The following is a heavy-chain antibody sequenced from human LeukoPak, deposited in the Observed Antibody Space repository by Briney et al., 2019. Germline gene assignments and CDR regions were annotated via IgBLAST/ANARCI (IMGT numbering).Heavy chain of an antibody. CDR2: MNPNSGNT. V-gene: IGHV1-8*01. CDR3: ARDLSSTSSWATVPDY. D-gene: IGHD2-2*01. Sequence: GASVKVSCEASGYTFTSYDINWVRQATGQGLEWMGWMNPNSGNTGYAQKFQGRVTMTRNTSISTAYMELSSLRSEDTAVYYCARDLSSTSSWATVPDYWGQGTLVTVSS. CDR1: GYTFTSYD. J-gene: IGHJ4*02.